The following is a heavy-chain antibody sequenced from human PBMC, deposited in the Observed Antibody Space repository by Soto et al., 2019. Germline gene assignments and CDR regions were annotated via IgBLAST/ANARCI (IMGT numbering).Heavy chain of an antibody. D-gene: IGHD5-18*01. V-gene: IGHV2-5*02. CDR2: IYWDDDK. J-gene: IGHJ5*02. CDR1: GFSLSTSGVG. CDR3: AHLKLTRGYSYGGWWFDP. Sequence: QITLKESGPTLVKPTQTLTLTCTFSGFSLSTSGVGVGWIRQPPGKALEWLALIYWDDDKRYSPSLKSRLTITKDTSKNQVVLTMTNMDPVDTATYYCAHLKLTRGYSYGGWWFDPWGQGTLVTVSS.